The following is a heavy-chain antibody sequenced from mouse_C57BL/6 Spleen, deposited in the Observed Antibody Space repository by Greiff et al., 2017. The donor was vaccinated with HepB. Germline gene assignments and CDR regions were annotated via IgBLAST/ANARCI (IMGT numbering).Heavy chain of an antibody. Sequence: VQLKHSGPELVKPGASVKISCKASGYTFTDYYMNWVKQSHGKSLEWIGDINPNNGGTSYNQKFKGKATLTVDKSSSTAYMELRSLTSEDSAVYYSAAPADGGFAYWGQGTLVTVSA. CDR2: INPNNGGT. CDR3: AAPADGGFAY. CDR1: GYTFTDYY. J-gene: IGHJ3*01. V-gene: IGHV1-26*01.